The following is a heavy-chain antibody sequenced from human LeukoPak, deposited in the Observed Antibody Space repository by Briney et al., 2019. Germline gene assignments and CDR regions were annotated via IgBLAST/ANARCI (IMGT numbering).Heavy chain of an antibody. D-gene: IGHD5-24*01. Sequence: GGSLRLSCAASGFTSSSYGMHWVRQAPGRGLEWVAVISYDGINKYYADSVKGRFTLSRDNSKNTLYLQMNSLRAEDTAVYYCTKDRMATIIGEFDYWGQGTLVTVSS. CDR1: GFTSSSYG. CDR3: TKDRMATIIGEFDY. V-gene: IGHV3-30*18. CDR2: ISYDGINK. J-gene: IGHJ4*02.